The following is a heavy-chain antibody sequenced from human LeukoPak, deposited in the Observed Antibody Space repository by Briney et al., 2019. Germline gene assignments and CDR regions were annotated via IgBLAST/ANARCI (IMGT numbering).Heavy chain of an antibody. Sequence: SETLSLTCTVSGGSISSYYWSWIRQPPGKGLEWIGYIYYSGSTNYNPSLKSRVTISVDTSKNQFSLKLSSVTAADTAVCYCARGGGVVWGSYRYTYYFDYWGQGTLVTVSS. J-gene: IGHJ4*02. D-gene: IGHD3-16*02. V-gene: IGHV4-59*01. CDR1: GGSISSYY. CDR3: ARGGGVVWGSYRYTYYFDY. CDR2: IYYSGST.